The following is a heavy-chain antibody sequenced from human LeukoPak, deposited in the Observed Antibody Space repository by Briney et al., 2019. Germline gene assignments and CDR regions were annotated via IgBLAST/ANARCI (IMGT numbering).Heavy chain of an antibody. D-gene: IGHD6-19*01. CDR1: GFTFSTYS. CDR2: ISSSSGYI. CDR3: ARGNSVAGTDISY. Sequence: GGSLRLSCAASGFTFSTYSMNWVRQAPGKGLEWASSISSSSGYIYYADSVKGRFTISRDNAKNSLYLQMNSLRAEDTAVYYCARGNSVAGTDISYWGQGTLVTVSS. V-gene: IGHV3-21*01. J-gene: IGHJ4*02.